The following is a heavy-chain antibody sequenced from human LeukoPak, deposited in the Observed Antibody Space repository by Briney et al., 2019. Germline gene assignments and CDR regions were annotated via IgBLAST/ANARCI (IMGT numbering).Heavy chain of an antibody. V-gene: IGHV3-43*01. CDR1: GFTFDDYT. CDR3: AKDPSSSWYWYYYYMDV. D-gene: IGHD6-13*01. J-gene: IGHJ6*03. CDR2: ISWDGGST. Sequence: GGSLRLSCAASGFTFDDYTMHWVRQAPGKGLEWVSLISWDGGSTYYADSVKGRFTISRDNSKNSLYLQMNSLRTEDTAVYYCAKDPSSSWYWYYYYMDVWGKGTTVTVSS.